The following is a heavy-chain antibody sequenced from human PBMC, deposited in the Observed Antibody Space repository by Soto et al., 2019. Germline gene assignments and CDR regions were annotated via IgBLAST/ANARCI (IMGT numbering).Heavy chain of an antibody. D-gene: IGHD3-22*01. Sequence: QVQLVESGGGVVQPGRSLRLSCAASGFTFSSYAMHWVRQAPGKGLEWVAVISYDGSNKYYADSVKGRFTISRDNSKNTLYLQMNSLRAEDTAVYYCARDYDSSGLFDDWGQGTLVTVSS. CDR2: ISYDGSNK. CDR3: ARDYDSSGLFDD. V-gene: IGHV3-30-3*01. CDR1: GFTFSSYA. J-gene: IGHJ4*02.